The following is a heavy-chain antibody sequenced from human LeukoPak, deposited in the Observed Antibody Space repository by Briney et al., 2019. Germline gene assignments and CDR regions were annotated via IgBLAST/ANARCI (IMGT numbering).Heavy chain of an antibody. Sequence: SETLSLTCTVAGGSISRYYWSWIRQPPGKGLEWIGYIYYSGSTNYNPSLKSRVTISVDTSKNQFSLKLSPVTAADTAVYYCARRYCSGGSCYGDNWFDPWGQGTLVTVSS. CDR1: GGSISRYY. CDR3: ARRYCSGGSCYGDNWFDP. J-gene: IGHJ5*02. CDR2: IYYSGST. V-gene: IGHV4-59*01. D-gene: IGHD2-15*01.